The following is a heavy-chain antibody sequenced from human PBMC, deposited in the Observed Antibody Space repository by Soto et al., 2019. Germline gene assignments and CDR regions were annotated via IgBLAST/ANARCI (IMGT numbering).Heavy chain of an antibody. CDR3: AREPGDYGAFRGFDY. J-gene: IGHJ4*02. CDR1: GYTFTSYG. V-gene: IGHV1-18*01. CDR2: ISAYNGNT. Sequence: ASVKVSCKASGYTFTSYGISWVRQAPGQGLEWMGWISAYNGNTNYAQKLQGRVTMTTDTSTSTAYMELRSLRSDDTAVYYCAREPGDYGAFRGFDYWGQGTLVTVSS. D-gene: IGHD4-17*01.